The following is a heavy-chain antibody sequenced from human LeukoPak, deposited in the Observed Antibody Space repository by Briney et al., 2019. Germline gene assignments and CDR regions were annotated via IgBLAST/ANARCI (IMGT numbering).Heavy chain of an antibody. J-gene: IGHJ4*02. CDR3: ASLYSGSYSSDY. V-gene: IGHV3-9*01. Sequence: GGSLRLSCAASGFTFDDYAMHWVRQAPGKGLEWVSGISWNSGSIGYADSVKGRFTISRDNAKNSLCLQMNSLRAEDTALYYCASLYSGSYSSDYWGQGTLVTVSS. CDR2: ISWNSGSI. D-gene: IGHD1-26*01. CDR1: GFTFDDYA.